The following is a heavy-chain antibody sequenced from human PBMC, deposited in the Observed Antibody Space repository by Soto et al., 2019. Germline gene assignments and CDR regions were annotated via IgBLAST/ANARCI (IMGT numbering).Heavy chain of an antibody. CDR2: INSDGSST. D-gene: IGHD2-15*01. Sequence: GGSLRLSCAASGFTFSSYWMHWVRQAPGKGLVWVSRINSDGSSTSYADSVKGRFTISRDNAKNTLYLQMNSLRAEDTAVYYCARTKYCSGGSCYRGNYFDYWGQGTLVTVSS. J-gene: IGHJ4*02. CDR1: GFTFSSYW. CDR3: ARTKYCSGGSCYRGNYFDY. V-gene: IGHV3-74*01.